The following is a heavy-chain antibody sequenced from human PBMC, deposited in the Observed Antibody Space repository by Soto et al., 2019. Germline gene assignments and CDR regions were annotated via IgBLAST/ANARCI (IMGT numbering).Heavy chain of an antibody. V-gene: IGHV3-30*18. D-gene: IGHD2-21*01. CDR3: AKNGPIPSFPYFDY. Sequence: GGSLRLSCAASGFTFSSYGMHWVRQAPGKGLEWVAVISYDGSNKYYADSVKGRFTISRDNSKNTLYLQMNSLRAEDTAVYYCAKNGPIPSFPYFDYWGQGTLVTVSS. CDR2: ISYDGSNK. J-gene: IGHJ4*02. CDR1: GFTFSSYG.